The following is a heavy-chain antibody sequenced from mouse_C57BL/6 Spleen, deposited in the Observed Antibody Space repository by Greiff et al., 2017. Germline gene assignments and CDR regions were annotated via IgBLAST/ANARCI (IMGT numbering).Heavy chain of an antibody. CDR2: IDPENGDT. V-gene: IGHV14-4*01. Sequence: VQLQQSGAELVRPGASVKLSCTASGFNIKDDYMHWVKQRPEQGLEWIGWIDPENGDTEYASKFQGKAPITADTSSNTAYLQLSSLTSEDTAVYYCTSLRGLGWFAYWGQGTVVTVSA. CDR1: GFNIKDDY. D-gene: IGHD3-3*01. J-gene: IGHJ3*01. CDR3: TSLRGLGWFAY.